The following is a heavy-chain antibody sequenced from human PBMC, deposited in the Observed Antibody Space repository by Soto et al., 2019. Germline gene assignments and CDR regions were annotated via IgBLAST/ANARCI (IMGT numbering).Heavy chain of an antibody. CDR1: GGSISSYY. D-gene: IGHD3-10*01. V-gene: IGHV4-59*01. Sequence: SETLSLTCTVSGGSISSYYWSWIRQPPGKGLEWIGYIYYSGSTNYNPSLKSRVTISVDTSKNQFSLKLSSVTAADTAVYYCGRVWTSGSYYYFDYWGQGTLVTVSS. CDR3: GRVWTSGSYYYFDY. CDR2: IYYSGST. J-gene: IGHJ4*02.